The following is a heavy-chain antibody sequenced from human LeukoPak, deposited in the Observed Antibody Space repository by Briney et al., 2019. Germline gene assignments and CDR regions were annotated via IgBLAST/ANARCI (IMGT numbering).Heavy chain of an antibody. V-gene: IGHV4-39*01. CDR1: GGSISSSSYY. Sequence: PSETLSLTCTVSGGSISSSSYYWGWIRQPPGKGLEWIGSIYYSGSTYYNPSLKSRVTISVDTSKNQFSLKLSSVTAADTAVYYCARPGYNWNYRIWGQGTLVTVSS. CDR2: IYYSGST. J-gene: IGHJ4*02. D-gene: IGHD1-7*01. CDR3: ARPGYNWNYRI.